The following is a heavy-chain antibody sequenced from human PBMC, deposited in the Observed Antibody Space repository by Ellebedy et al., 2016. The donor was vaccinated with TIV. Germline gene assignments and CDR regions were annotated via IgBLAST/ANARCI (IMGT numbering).Heavy chain of an antibody. D-gene: IGHD3-16*01. CDR1: GGSFSNYY. CDR2: INHSGST. J-gene: IGHJ4*01. CDR3: GANRGSGNFHD. Sequence: SETLSLTCAVYGGSFSNYYWSWIRQPPGKGLEWIGKINHSGSTNYNPSLKSRVTISVDTSKNQFSLRLSSVTASDTAVYYCGANRGSGNFHDWGQGTLVTVSS. V-gene: IGHV4-34*01.